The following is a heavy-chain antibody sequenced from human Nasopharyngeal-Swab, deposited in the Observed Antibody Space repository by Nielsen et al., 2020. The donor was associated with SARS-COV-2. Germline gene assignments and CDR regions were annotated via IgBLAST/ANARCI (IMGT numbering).Heavy chain of an antibody. CDR3: ARDLRHYDFWSGYYTGIYFQH. Sequence: WIRQPPGKGLEWVANMKQDGSEKYYVDSVKGRFTISRDNAKNSLYLQMNSLRAEDTAVYYCARDLRHYDFWSGYYTGIYFQHWGQGTLVTVSS. J-gene: IGHJ1*01. CDR2: MKQDGSEK. D-gene: IGHD3-3*01. V-gene: IGHV3-7*03.